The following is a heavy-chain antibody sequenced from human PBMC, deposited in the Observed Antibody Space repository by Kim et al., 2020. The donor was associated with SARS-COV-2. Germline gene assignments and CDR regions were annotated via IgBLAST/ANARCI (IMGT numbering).Heavy chain of an antibody. V-gene: IGHV1-18*01. J-gene: IGHJ4*02. Sequence: NYAQKLQGRVTMTTDTSTSTAYMELRSLRSDDTAVYYCARVRVRGVIPDYWGQGNLVTVSS. D-gene: IGHD3-10*01. CDR3: ARVRVRGVIPDY.